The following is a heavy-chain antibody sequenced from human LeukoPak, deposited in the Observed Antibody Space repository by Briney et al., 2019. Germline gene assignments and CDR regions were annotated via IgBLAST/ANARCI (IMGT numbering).Heavy chain of an antibody. J-gene: IGHJ6*03. CDR3: ARGYGLYYFYMDV. CDR1: VGSISSGGYY. Sequence: SENLSLTCTVSVGSISSGGYYWRWIRQHPGKGLEWIGYIYYSGSTYYNPSLKSRVTISVDTSKNQFSLKLSSVTAADTAVYYCARGYGLYYFYMDVWGKGTTVTVSS. CDR2: IYYSGST. V-gene: IGHV4-31*03. D-gene: IGHD4-17*01.